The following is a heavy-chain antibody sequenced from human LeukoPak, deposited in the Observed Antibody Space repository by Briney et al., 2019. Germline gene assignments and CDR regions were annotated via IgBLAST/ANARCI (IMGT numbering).Heavy chain of an antibody. Sequence: KVSCXASGGTFISYTIGWVRQAPGEGGERGGGIIPLFGSANYAQKFQGRVTITADETTRRACMELSRQRDEDTAVYYCATPPTGTTTTGEYYFDSWGQGTLVTVSS. CDR3: ATPPTGTTTTGEYYFDS. D-gene: IGHD1-1*01. V-gene: IGHV1-69*01. J-gene: IGHJ4*02. CDR2: IIPLFGSA. CDR1: GGTFISYT.